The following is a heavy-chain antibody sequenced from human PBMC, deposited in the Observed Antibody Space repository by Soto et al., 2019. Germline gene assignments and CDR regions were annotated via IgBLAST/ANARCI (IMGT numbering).Heavy chain of an antibody. V-gene: IGHV1-18*01. Sequence: ASVKVSCKASGYTFTTYGFSWVRQAPGQGLEWMGWISTYNGKTNLPQKLQGRVTMTTDTSTSTAYMELTSLRSDDTAVYYCARDLGLELPIHMEVWGQGNTVTVS. D-gene: IGHD1-1*01. J-gene: IGHJ6*02. CDR1: GYTFTTYG. CDR2: ISTYNGKT. CDR3: ARDLGLELPIHMEV.